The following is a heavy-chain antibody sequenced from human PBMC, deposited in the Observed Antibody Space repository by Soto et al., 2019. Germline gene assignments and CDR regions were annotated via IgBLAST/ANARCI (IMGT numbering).Heavy chain of an antibody. CDR3: ARGGTILRGWFDP. Sequence: QVQLQESGPGLVKPSQTLSLTCTVSGGSISSGDYYWSWIRQPPGKGLEWIGYIYYSGSTYYNPSLKSRVTISVATSKNQFSLKLSSVTAADTAVYYCARGGTILRGWFDPWGQGTLVTVSS. J-gene: IGHJ5*02. CDR2: IYYSGST. D-gene: IGHD3-9*01. CDR1: GGSISSGDYY. V-gene: IGHV4-30-4*01.